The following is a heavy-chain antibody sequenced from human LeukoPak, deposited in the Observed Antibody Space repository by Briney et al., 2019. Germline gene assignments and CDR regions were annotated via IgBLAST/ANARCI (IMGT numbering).Heavy chain of an antibody. CDR1: GGSISSYY. D-gene: IGHD4-17*01. V-gene: IGHV4-59*12. CDR3: AREQPPASYGDARGAFDI. CDR2: IYYSGST. J-gene: IGHJ3*02. Sequence: SETLSLTCTVSGGSISSYYWSWIRQPPGKGLEWIGYIYYSGSTYYNPSLKSRVTISVDTSKNQFSLKLSSVTAADTAVYYCAREQPPASYGDARGAFDIWGQGTMVTVSS.